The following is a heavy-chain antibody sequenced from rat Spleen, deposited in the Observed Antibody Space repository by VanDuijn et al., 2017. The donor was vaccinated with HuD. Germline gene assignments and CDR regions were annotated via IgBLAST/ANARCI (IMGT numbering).Heavy chain of an antibody. J-gene: IGHJ2*01. CDR2: ISTGGGTT. V-gene: IGHV5-27*01. Sequence: EVQLVESGGGLVQPGRSLKLSCAVSGFTFSHYYMAWVRQAPTEGLEWVAYISTGGGTTYYRDSVKGRFTISRDDAKSTLYLQMDSLRSEDTATYYCTTGIQPRHWGQGVMVTVSS. CDR3: TTGIQPRH. CDR1: GFTFSHYY. D-gene: IGHD1-5*01.